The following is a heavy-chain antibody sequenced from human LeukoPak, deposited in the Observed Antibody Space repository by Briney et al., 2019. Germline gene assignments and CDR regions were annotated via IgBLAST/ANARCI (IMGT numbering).Heavy chain of an antibody. D-gene: IGHD3-22*01. V-gene: IGHV3-72*01. CDR2: SRNKANSYTT. CDR1: GFTFSDRY. J-gene: IGHJ4*02. CDR3: ARRGPDGNYGSDY. Sequence: PGGSLRLSCAASGFTFSDRYMDWVRQAPGKGLEWVGCSRNKANSYTTEYAASVTGRFTILRDDSKNLVFLQMNSLKTEDTAVYYCARRGPDGNYGSDYWGQGTLVTVSS.